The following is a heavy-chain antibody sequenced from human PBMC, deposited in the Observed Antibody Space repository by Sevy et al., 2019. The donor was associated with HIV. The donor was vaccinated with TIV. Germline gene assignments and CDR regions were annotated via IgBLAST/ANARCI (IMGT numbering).Heavy chain of an antibody. D-gene: IGHD3-22*01. J-gene: IGHJ3*02. V-gene: IGHV3-48*02. CDR1: GFTFSSYS. CDR2: ISSSSSTI. Sequence: GGSLRLSCAASGFTFSSYSMNWVRQAPGKGLEWVSYISSSSSTIYYADSAKGRFTISRDNAKNSLYLQMNSLRDEDTAVYYCARESGQGATYYSDSSGYRDAFDIWGQGTMVTVSS. CDR3: ARESGQGATYYSDSSGYRDAFDI.